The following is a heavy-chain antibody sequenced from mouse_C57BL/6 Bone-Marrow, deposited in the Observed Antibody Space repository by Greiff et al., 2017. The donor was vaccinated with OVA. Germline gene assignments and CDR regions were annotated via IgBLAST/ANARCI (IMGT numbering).Heavy chain of an antibody. CDR2: IDPSDSYT. CDR1: GYTFTSYW. J-gene: IGHJ2*01. Sequence: VQLQQPGAELVMPGASVKLSCKASGYTFTSYWMHWVKQRPGQGLAWIGEIDPSDSYTNYNQKIKSKTTMTVNKSSNTAYMQLSNLTSEDSTVYYCARGGYDYDLYYFDYWGQGTTLTVSS. V-gene: IGHV1-69*01. D-gene: IGHD2-4*01. CDR3: ARGGYDYDLYYFDY.